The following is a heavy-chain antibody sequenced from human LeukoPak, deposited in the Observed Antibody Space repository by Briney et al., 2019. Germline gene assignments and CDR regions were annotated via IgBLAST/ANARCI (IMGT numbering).Heavy chain of an antibody. CDR1: GSTLSKLF. Sequence: AQVKVSCKVSGSTLSKLFLQWVRQAPGKGLEWMGGCDHEDDETIYEQKFQGRLTMSEHTSTDTAYMELSSLRSEYTAVYYCATDLGFILDYWGQGALVTVSS. V-gene: IGHV1-24*01. CDR3: ATDLGFILDY. D-gene: IGHD3-16*02. CDR2: CDHEDDET. J-gene: IGHJ4*02.